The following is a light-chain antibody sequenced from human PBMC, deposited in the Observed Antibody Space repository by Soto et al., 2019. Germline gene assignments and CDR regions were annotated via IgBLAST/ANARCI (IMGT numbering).Light chain of an antibody. Sequence: EIVLTQSPGTLSLSPGERATLSCRASQSVSSNYLAWYQQKPGQAPRPLIYGASSRATGIPDRFSGSGAGTAFHLTISSLEPEDLAVYYCQQYGSSPWTFGQGTKAEIK. V-gene: IGKV3-20*01. CDR3: QQYGSSPWT. CDR1: QSVSSNY. CDR2: GAS. J-gene: IGKJ1*01.